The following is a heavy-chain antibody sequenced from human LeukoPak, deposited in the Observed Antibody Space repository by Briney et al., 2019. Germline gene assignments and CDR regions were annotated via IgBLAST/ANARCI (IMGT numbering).Heavy chain of an antibody. V-gene: IGHV1-2*02. CDR2: INPNSGGT. J-gene: IGHJ4*02. Sequence: ASVKVSCKASGYTFTGYYMHWVRQAPGQGLEWMGWINPNSGGTNYAQKFQGRVTMTRDTSISTAYMELSRLRSDDTAVYYCATSGGYCSSTSCYWGQGTLVTVSS. CDR1: GYTFTGYY. CDR3: ATSGGYCSSTSCY. D-gene: IGHD2-2*01.